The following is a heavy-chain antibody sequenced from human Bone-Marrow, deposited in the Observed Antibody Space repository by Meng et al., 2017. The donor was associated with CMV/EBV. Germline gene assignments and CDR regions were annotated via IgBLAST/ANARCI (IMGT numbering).Heavy chain of an antibody. V-gene: IGHV1-2*02. CDR3: ARDCVDTAMAINYYYYGMDV. Sequence: ASVKVSSKASGYTFTGYYMHWVRQAPGQGLEWMGWINPNSGGTNYAQKFQGRVTMTRDTSISTAYMELSRLRSDDTAVYYCARDCVDTAMAINYYYYGMDVWGQGTTVTVSS. D-gene: IGHD5-18*01. J-gene: IGHJ6*02. CDR2: INPNSGGT. CDR1: GYTFTGYY.